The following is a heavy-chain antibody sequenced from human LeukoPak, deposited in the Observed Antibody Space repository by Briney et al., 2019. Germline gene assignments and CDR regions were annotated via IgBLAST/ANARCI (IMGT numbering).Heavy chain of an antibody. CDR2: ISAYNSNT. Sequence: ASVRVSCKAAGQSSPTYSFGWVRPAPGQGLEWMGWISAYNSNTQYAQKFQDRVTMTTDTSTNTAYLDVRSLTSDDTGVYYCARARLAVPGTVWFDPWGQGTLVTVSS. D-gene: IGHD6-19*01. V-gene: IGHV1-18*01. J-gene: IGHJ5*02. CDR1: GQSSPTYS. CDR3: ARARLAVPGTVWFDP.